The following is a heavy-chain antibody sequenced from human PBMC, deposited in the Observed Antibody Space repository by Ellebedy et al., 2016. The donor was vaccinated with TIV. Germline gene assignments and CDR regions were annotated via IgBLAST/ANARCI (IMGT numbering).Heavy chain of an antibody. Sequence: GESLKISXAASGFTFSDHYMDWVRQAPGKGLEWVGRTRNKANSYTTEYAASVKGRFTISRDDSKNSLYLQMNSLKTEDTAVYYCARNLAARWDNYYYYYMDVWGKGTTVTVSS. CDR3: ARNLAARWDNYYYYYMDV. J-gene: IGHJ6*03. D-gene: IGHD5-24*01. CDR2: TRNKANSYTT. V-gene: IGHV3-72*01. CDR1: GFTFSDHY.